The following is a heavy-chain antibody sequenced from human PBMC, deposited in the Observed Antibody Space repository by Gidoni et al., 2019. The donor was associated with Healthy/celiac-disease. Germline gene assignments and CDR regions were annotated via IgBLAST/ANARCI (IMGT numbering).Heavy chain of an antibody. J-gene: IGHJ4*02. CDR3: ARGSITMVQAPAEFDY. Sequence: QVQLVQSGAEVKKPGASVKVSCKASGYTFTSYYMHWVRQAPGQGLEWMGIINPSGGSTSYAQKFQGRVTMTRDTSTSTVYMELSSLRSEDTAVYYCARGSITMVQAPAEFDYWGQGTLVTVSS. CDR1: GYTFTSYY. V-gene: IGHV1-46*03. CDR2: INPSGGST. D-gene: IGHD3-10*01.